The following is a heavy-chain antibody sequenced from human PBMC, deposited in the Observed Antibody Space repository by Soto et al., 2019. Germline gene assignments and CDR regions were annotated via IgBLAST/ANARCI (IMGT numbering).Heavy chain of an antibody. D-gene: IGHD3-10*01. CDR2: IYYSGST. Sequence: SETLSLTCTVSGGSVSSGSYYWSWIRQPPGKGLEWIGYIYYSGSTNYNPSLKSRVTISVDTSKNQFSLKLSSVTAADTAVYYCARERGSGSYYNGFFFYYYGMDVWGQGTTVTVSS. J-gene: IGHJ6*02. V-gene: IGHV4-61*01. CDR3: ARERGSGSYYNGFFFYYYGMDV. CDR1: GGSVSSGSYY.